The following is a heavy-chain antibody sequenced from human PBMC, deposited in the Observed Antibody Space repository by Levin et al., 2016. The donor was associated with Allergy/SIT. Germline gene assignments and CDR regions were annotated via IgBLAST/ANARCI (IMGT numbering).Heavy chain of an antibody. D-gene: IGHD6-13*01. CDR2: ISSSSSTI. Sequence: GGSLRLSCAASGFTFSSYSMNWVRQAPGRGLEWVSYISSSSSTIYYADSVKGRFTISRDNAKNSLYLQMNSLRAEDTAVYYCAREKWDSSSWYPYYYYYGMDVWGQGTTVTVSS. J-gene: IGHJ6*02. CDR3: AREKWDSSSWYPYYYYYGMDV. CDR1: GFTFSSYS. V-gene: IGHV3-48*01.